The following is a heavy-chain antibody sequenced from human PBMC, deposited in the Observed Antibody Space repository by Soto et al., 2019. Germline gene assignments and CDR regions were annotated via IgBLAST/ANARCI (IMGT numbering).Heavy chain of an antibody. J-gene: IGHJ4*02. CDR1: GGSISSGGYY. CDR3: ERGRDLRKNFFDY. V-gene: IGHV4-31*03. D-gene: IGHD5-12*01. CDR2: IYYSGRT. Sequence: QVQLQESGPGLVKPSQTLSLTCTVSGGSISSGGYYWSWIRQHPGKGREWIGYIYYSGRTYYNPSLKIRVTISVDTSKNQFSLKLSSVTAADTAVYYCERGRDLRKNFFDYWGQGTLVTVSS.